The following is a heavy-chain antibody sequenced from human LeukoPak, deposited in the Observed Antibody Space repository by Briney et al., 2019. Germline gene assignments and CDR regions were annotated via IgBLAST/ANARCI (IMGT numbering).Heavy chain of an antibody. J-gene: IGHJ4*02. Sequence: GGSLRLSCAASGFTFITYTMNWVRQAPGKGLEWVSSVSSSSTNTHYADSVKGRFTISRDNAKNSLYLQMNSLRVEDTAVYYCAGGDQRGYWGQGTLVTVSS. D-gene: IGHD2-21*02. V-gene: IGHV3-21*01. CDR3: AGGDQRGY. CDR2: VSSSSTNT. CDR1: GFTFITYT.